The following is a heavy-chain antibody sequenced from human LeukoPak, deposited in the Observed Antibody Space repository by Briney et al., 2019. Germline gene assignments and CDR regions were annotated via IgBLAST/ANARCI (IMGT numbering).Heavy chain of an antibody. V-gene: IGHV1-2*02. J-gene: IGHJ5*02. CDR1: GYTFTGYY. CDR3: ARDYVVPAAEGDGNWFDP. Sequence: GASVKVSCKASGYTFTGYYMHWVRQAPGQGLEWMGWINPNSGGTNYAQKFQGRVTMTRDTSISTAYMELSRLRSDDTAVYYCARDYVVPAAEGDGNWFDPWGQGTLVTVSS. D-gene: IGHD2-2*01. CDR2: INPNSGGT.